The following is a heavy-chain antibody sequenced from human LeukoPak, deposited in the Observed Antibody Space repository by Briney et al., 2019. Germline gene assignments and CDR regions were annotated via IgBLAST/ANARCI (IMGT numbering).Heavy chain of an antibody. CDR2: IYYSGST. Sequence: SETLSLICTVSGGSISSSSYYWGWIRQPPGKGLEWIGSIYYSGSTYYNPSLKSRVTISVDTSKNQFSLNLSSVTAADTAVYYCARLATVPSGGFDYWGQGTLVTVSS. V-gene: IGHV4-39*01. CDR3: ARLATVPSGGFDY. J-gene: IGHJ4*02. D-gene: IGHD4-17*01. CDR1: GGSISSSSYY.